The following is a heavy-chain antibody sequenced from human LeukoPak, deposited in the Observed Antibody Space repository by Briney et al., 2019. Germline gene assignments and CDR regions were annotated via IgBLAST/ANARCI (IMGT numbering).Heavy chain of an antibody. Sequence: PSETLSLTCAVYGGSFSDYDWSWIRQPPGKGLEWIGEINHSGSTNYNPSLKSRVTISVDTSKNQFSLKLSSVTVADTAVYFCARGPYGDYVGYFDYWGQGTLVTVSS. J-gene: IGHJ4*02. CDR3: ARGPYGDYVGYFDY. D-gene: IGHD4-17*01. CDR2: INHSGST. CDR1: GGSFSDYD. V-gene: IGHV4-34*01.